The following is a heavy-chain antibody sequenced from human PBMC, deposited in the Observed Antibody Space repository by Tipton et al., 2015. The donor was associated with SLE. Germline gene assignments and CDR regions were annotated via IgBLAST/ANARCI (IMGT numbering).Heavy chain of an antibody. V-gene: IGHV4-39*07. D-gene: IGHD2-2*01. Sequence: LRLSCTVSGGSISSSSYYWGWIRQPPGKGLEWIGSIYYRGSTYYNPSLKSRVTISVDTSKNQFSLKLSSVTAADTAVYYCATAGGSTSCFYCGYFDLWGRGTLVTVSS. CDR1: GGSISSSSYY. CDR3: ATAGGSTSCFYCGYFDL. CDR2: IYYRGST. J-gene: IGHJ2*01.